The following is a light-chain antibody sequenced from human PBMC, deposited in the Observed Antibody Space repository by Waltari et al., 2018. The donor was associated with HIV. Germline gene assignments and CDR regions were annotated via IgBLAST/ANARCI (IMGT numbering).Light chain of an antibody. CDR3: CSYAGTGTYV. CDR2: AVT. V-gene: IGLV2-23*02. CDR1: SSDVASYNL. J-gene: IGLJ1*01. Sequence: QSALTQPASVSGSPGQSITLSCTATSSDVASYNLVSWYQQHPGKAPKVRIYAVTKRPSGVSNRFAGSKSDNTASLTISGLQAEDEADYYCCSYAGTGTYVFGTGTKVTVL.